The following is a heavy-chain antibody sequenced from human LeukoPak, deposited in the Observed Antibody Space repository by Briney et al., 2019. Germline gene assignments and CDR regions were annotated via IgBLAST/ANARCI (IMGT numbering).Heavy chain of an antibody. D-gene: IGHD3-22*01. V-gene: IGHV3-11*01. CDR1: GFTFSDYY. CDR2: ISSSGSTI. CDR3: ARAGGYYDSSGYFH. J-gene: IGHJ4*02. Sequence: GGSLRLSCAASGFTFSDYYMSWIRQAPGKGLEGVSYISSSGSTIYYADSVKDRFTISRHNAKNSLYLQMNSLRDKDTAVYYCARAGGYYDSSGYFHWGQGTLVTVSS.